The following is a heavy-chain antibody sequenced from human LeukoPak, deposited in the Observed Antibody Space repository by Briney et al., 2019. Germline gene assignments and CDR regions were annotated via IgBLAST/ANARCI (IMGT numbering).Heavy chain of an antibody. J-gene: IGHJ4*02. CDR1: GFTVSSNY. CDR2: IYSGGST. CDR3: AGEIVGATKRDY. Sequence: GGSLRLSCAASGFTVSSNYMSWVRQAPGKGLEWVSVIYSGGSTYYADSVKGRFTISRDNSKNTLYLQMNSLRAEDTAVYYCAGEIVGATKRDYWGQGTLVTVSS. D-gene: IGHD1-26*01. V-gene: IGHV3-66*01.